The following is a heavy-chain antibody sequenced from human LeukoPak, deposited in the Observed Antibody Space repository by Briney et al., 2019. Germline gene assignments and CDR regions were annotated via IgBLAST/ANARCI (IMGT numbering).Heavy chain of an antibody. D-gene: IGHD1-26*01. CDR2: ISSSSSTV. V-gene: IGHV3-48*01. CDR1: GFTFSSYS. CDR3: ARVGAGYYYYYHYMGV. J-gene: IGHJ6*03. Sequence: GGSLRLSCAASGFTFSSYSMNWVRQAPGKGLEWVSYISSSSSTVYYADSVKGRFTISRDNANNSLNLQMNSLRAEDTAVYYCARVGAGYYYYYHYMGVWGKGTTVTVPS.